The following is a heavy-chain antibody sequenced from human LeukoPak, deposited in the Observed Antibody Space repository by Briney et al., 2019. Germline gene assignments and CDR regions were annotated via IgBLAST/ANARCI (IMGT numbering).Heavy chain of an antibody. J-gene: IGHJ3*02. D-gene: IGHD3-10*01. V-gene: IGHV3-23*01. CDR3: AKSFTMVRGSRDAFDI. CDR2: ISGSGGST. Sequence: PGGSLRLSCAASGFTFSSYGMSWVRQAPGKGLEWVSAISGSGGSTYYADSVKGRFTISRDNSKNTLYLQMNSLRAEDTAVYYCAKSFTMVRGSRDAFDIWGQGTMVTVSS. CDR1: GFTFSSYG.